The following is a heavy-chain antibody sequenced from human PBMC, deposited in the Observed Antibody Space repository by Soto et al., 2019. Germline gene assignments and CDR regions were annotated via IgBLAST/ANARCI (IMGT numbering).Heavy chain of an antibody. CDR1: GVSITSTDW. CDR2: VSLGGGA. V-gene: IGHV4-4*02. Sequence: QVQLQESGPGLVKPSETLSLSCAVSGVSITSTDWWSWVRQPPGKGLQWIGEVSLGGGANYNPSLKSRVTISVGNSENQFSLTLNSVTAADTAVYFCAGSTADTTLKASSFWGQGTLVTVSS. J-gene: IGHJ4*02. D-gene: IGHD4-4*01. CDR3: AGSTADTTLKASSF.